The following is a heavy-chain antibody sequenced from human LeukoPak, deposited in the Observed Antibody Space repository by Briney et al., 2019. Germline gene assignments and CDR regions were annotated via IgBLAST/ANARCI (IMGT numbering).Heavy chain of an antibody. CDR2: TYYRSKWYN. J-gene: IGHJ6*02. V-gene: IGHV6-1*01. CDR1: GDSVSSNSAA. D-gene: IGHD3-3*01. Sequence: SQTLSLTCAISGDSVSSNSAAWNWIRQSPSRGLEWLGRTYYRSKWYNDYAVSVKSRITINPDTSKNQFSLQLNSVTPEDTAVYYCARGNDFWSGSLYGMDVWGQGTTVTVSS. CDR3: ARGNDFWSGSLYGMDV.